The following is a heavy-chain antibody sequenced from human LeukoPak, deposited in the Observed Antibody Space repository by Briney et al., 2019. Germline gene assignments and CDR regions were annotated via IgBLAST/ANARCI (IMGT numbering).Heavy chain of an antibody. Sequence: SETLSLTCTVSGDSISSRGYYWGWIRQPPGKGLEWIGYIYYSGSTNYSPSLKSRVIISIDTSKNQFSLRLNSVTAADTAVYYCVRGVWYGELPPDYWGQGTLVTVSS. CDR3: VRGVWYGELPPDY. J-gene: IGHJ4*02. D-gene: IGHD3-10*01. CDR2: IYYSGST. V-gene: IGHV4-30-4*08. CDR1: GDSISSRGYY.